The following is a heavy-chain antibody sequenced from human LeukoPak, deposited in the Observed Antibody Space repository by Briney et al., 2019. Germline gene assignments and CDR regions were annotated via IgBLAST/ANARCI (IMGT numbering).Heavy chain of an antibody. CDR3: ARRPPYYYYGMDV. CDR2: IYYSGST. CDR1: GGSISSYY. J-gene: IGHJ6*02. Sequence: TSETLSLTCTVSGGSISSYYWSWIRQPPGKGLEWIGYIYYSGSTNYNPSLKSRVTISVDTSKNHFSLSLSSVTPADTAVFYCARRPPYYYYGMDVWGQGTTVTVSS. V-gene: IGHV4-59*08.